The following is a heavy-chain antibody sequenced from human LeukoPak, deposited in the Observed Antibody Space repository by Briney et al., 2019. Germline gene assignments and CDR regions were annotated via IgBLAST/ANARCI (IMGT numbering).Heavy chain of an antibody. CDR1: GYTFSSYG. CDR3: ARVDLDCSSTSCYGPYYYGMDV. V-gene: IGHV1-18*01. D-gene: IGHD2-2*01. J-gene: IGHJ6*02. Sequence: ASVKVSCKASGYTFSSYGISWVRQAPGQGLEWMGWISAYNGDTNYAQKLQGRVTMTTDTSTSTAYMELRSLRSDDTAVYYCARVDLDCSSTSCYGPYYYGMDVWGQGTTVTVSS. CDR2: ISAYNGDT.